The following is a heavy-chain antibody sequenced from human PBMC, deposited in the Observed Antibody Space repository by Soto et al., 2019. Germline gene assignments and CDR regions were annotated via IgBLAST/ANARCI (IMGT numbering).Heavy chain of an antibody. D-gene: IGHD3-10*01. CDR3: ARRSSYYGSGSYSKGPNYYYGMDV. V-gene: IGHV4-39*01. J-gene: IGHJ6*02. Sequence: SETLSLTCPVSGGSISSSSYYWGWIRQPPGKGLEWIGRIYYSGSTYYNPSLKSRVTISVDTSKNQFSLKLSSVTAADTAVYYCARRSSYYGSGSYSKGPNYYYGMDVWGQGTTVTVSS. CDR1: GGSISSSSYY. CDR2: IYYSGST.